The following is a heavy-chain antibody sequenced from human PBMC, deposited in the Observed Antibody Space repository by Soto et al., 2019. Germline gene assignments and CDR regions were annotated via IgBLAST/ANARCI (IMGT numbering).Heavy chain of an antibody. D-gene: IGHD1-26*01. CDR1: AGSISSGGYY. J-gene: IGHJ4*02. Sequence: SETLSLTCTVSAGSISSGGYYWSWIRQHPGKGLEWIGYIYYSGSTYYNPSLKSRVTISVDTSKNQFSLKLSSVTAADTAVYYCLRKRYPTKGFDYWGQGTLVTGSS. CDR2: IYYSGST. V-gene: IGHV4-31*03. CDR3: LRKRYPTKGFDY.